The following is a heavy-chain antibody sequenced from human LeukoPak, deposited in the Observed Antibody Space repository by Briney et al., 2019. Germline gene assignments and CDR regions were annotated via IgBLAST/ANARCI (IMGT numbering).Heavy chain of an antibody. Sequence: SETLSLTCTASGGSISSGGYYWSWIRQYPGKGLEWIGYIYYTGNTYYNPSLKSRLTISVDTSKNQFSLKLNSVTAADTALYYCARITGSTMTTSFDYWGQGTLVTVSS. D-gene: IGHD4-17*01. V-gene: IGHV4-31*03. J-gene: IGHJ4*02. CDR3: ARITGSTMTTSFDY. CDR1: GGSISSGGYY. CDR2: IYYTGNT.